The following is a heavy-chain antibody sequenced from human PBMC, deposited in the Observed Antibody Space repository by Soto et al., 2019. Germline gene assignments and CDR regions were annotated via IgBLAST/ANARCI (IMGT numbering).Heavy chain of an antibody. CDR1: GVTFSSYA. D-gene: IGHD2-2*01. CDR2: IIPISGTA. J-gene: IGHJ6*02. Sequence: QVQLVQSGAEVKKPGSSVKVSCKASGVTFSSYAISWVRQAPGQGLEWMGGIIPISGTANYAQKFQGRVTITADESTSTAYMELRSLTTQDTAVYYCARSQGSSTSLEIYYYYYYGMDVWGQGTTVTVSS. V-gene: IGHV1-69*01. CDR3: ARSQGSSTSLEIYYYYYYGMDV.